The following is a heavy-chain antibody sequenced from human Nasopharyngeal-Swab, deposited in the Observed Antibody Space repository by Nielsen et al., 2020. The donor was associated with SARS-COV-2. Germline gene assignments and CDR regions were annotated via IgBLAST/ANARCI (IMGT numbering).Heavy chain of an antibody. CDR3: ARVPRGYYDSSGYYYEDEYFQH. CDR2: INSDGSST. Sequence: LSLTCAASGFTFSSYWMHWVRQAPGKGLVWVSRINSDGSSTSYADSVKGRFTISRDNAKNTLYLQMNSLRAEDTAVYYCARVPRGYYDSSGYYYEDEYFQHWGQGTLVTVSS. V-gene: IGHV3-74*01. D-gene: IGHD3-22*01. CDR1: GFTFSSYW. J-gene: IGHJ1*01.